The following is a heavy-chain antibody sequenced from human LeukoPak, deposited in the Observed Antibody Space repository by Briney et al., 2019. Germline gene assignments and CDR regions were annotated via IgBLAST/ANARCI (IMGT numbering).Heavy chain of an antibody. J-gene: IGHJ5*02. CDR1: GGSISSYY. CDR2: IYYSGST. CDR3: ARLLGSTHWEFDP. Sequence: SETLSLTCTVSGGSISSYYWSWIRQPPGKGLEWIGYIYYSGSTNYNPSLKSRVTISVDTSKNQFSLKLSSVAAADTAVYYCARLLGSTHWEFDPWGQGTLVTVSS. D-gene: IGHD2-2*01. V-gene: IGHV4-59*08.